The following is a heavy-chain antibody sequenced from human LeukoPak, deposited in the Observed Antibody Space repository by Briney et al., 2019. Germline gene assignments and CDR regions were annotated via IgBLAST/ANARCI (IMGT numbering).Heavy chain of an antibody. CDR1: GGSINTANYY. V-gene: IGHV4-30-4*08. J-gene: IGHJ4*02. CDR3: ARDRYGDFEDY. CDR2: ISYRGTP. Sequence: SSETLSLTCNVSGGSINTANYYWTWIRQPPGRGLEWIGYISYRGTPYYNPSLNSRVTISLDTSKNQFSLILNSVTAADTAMYYCARDRYGDFEDYWGQGTLVTVSS. D-gene: IGHD4-17*01.